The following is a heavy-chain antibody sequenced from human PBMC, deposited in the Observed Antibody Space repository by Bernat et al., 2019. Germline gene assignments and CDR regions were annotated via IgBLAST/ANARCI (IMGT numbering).Heavy chain of an antibody. CDR3: ARDPTNYYYYYGMDV. V-gene: IGHV3-21*01. CDR1: GFTFSSYS. Sequence: EVQLVESGGGLVQPGGSLRLSCAASGFTFSSYSMNWVRQAPGKGLEWVSSISSSSSYIYYADSVKGRFTISRDNAKNSLYLQMNSLRAEDTAVYYCARDPTNYYYYYGMDVWGQGTTVTVSS. J-gene: IGHJ6*02. CDR2: ISSSSSYI.